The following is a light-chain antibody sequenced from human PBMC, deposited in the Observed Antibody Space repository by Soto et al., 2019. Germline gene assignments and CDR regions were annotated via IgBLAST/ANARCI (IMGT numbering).Light chain of an antibody. CDR1: SSDIGVYNY. J-gene: IGLJ2*01. CDR2: DVT. V-gene: IGLV2-14*01. Sequence: QSALTQPASVSGSPGQSSTISCTGTSSDIGVYNYVSWYQQHPGKVPKLMIYDVTNRPSGVSHRFSGSKSGNTASLTISGLQAEDEADYYCCAFTSSRTLVFGGGTKLTVL. CDR3: CAFTSSRTLV.